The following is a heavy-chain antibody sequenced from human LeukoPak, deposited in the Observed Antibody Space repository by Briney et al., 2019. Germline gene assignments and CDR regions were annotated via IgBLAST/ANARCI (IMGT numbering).Heavy chain of an antibody. D-gene: IGHD3-22*01. V-gene: IGHV3-23*01. CDR1: GLTFSKYS. CDR2: ISGSGGYT. J-gene: IGHJ4*02. CDR3: AKREDPDYYDSSGPISR. Sequence: GGSLRLSCAASGLTFSKYSMTWVRQAPGKGLEWVSAISGSGGYTYYADSVKGRFTISRDNSKNTLYLQMNSLRAEDTAVYYCAKREDPDYYDSSGPISRWGQGTLVTVSS.